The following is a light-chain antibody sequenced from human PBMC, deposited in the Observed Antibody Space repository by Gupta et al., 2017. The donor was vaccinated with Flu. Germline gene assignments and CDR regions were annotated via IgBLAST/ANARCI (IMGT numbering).Light chain of an antibody. Sequence: ETQVTQSPATLSVSPGDRVTLSCWASQSVGSNLAWYQQNPGQTPSLLIYGASSRATGIPARFSGSGSGTDFTLTITSLQSEDFAVYYCQQYNNWPLLTFGGGTKVEI. J-gene: IGKJ4*01. V-gene: IGKV3-15*01. CDR1: QSVGSN. CDR3: QQYNNWPLLT. CDR2: GAS.